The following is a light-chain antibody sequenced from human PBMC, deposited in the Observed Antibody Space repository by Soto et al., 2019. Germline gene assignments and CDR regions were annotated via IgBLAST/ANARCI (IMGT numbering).Light chain of an antibody. J-gene: IGKJ3*01. CDR1: QGIGNS. Sequence: DIQMTQSPSSLSASVGDRVTITCRASQGIGNSLAWYQQKRGKVPKLLIHTASTLQSGVPSRFSGSGSGTDFTLTISSLQPEEAATYYCQKYNIVPFTFGPGTKVDI. CDR3: QKYNIVPFT. CDR2: TAS. V-gene: IGKV1-27*01.